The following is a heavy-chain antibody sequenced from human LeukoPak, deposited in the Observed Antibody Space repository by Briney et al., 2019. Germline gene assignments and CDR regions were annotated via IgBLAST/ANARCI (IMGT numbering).Heavy chain of an antibody. CDR1: GYTFTIYY. V-gene: IGHV1-46*01. J-gene: IGHJ3*02. CDR2: INPSGGST. CDR3: ARVSSAAGTTLLVDAFDI. D-gene: IGHD6-13*01. Sequence: ASVKVFCKASGYTFTIYYMHWVRQAPGQGLEWMGIINPSGGSTSYAQKFQGRVTMTRDTSTSTVYMELSSLRSEDTAVYYCARVSSAAGTTLLVDAFDIWGQGTMVTVSS.